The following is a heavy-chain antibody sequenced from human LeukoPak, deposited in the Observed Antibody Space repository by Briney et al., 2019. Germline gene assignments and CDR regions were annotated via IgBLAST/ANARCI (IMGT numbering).Heavy chain of an antibody. CDR3: ETGDIVVVPAAIRADYYYYYMDV. D-gene: IGHD2-2*02. V-gene: IGHV1-69*05. J-gene: IGHJ6*03. CDR1: GGTFSSYA. Sequence: SVKVSCKASGGTFSSYAISWVRQAPGQGLEWMGGIIPIFGTANYAQKCQGRVTITTDESTSTAYMELSSLRSEDTAVYYCETGDIVVVPAAIRADYYYYYMDVWGKGTTVTVSS. CDR2: IIPIFGTA.